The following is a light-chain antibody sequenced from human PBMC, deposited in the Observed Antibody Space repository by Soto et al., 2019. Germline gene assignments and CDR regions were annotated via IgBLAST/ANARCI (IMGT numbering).Light chain of an antibody. CDR3: QQYNNWPIT. V-gene: IGKV3-15*01. CDR2: GAS. CDR1: QSVSSN. J-gene: IGKJ5*01. Sequence: EIVMTQSPATLSVSPGERATLSCRASQSVSSNLAWYQHKPGQAPRLLISGASTRATGIPARFSGSGSGTEFTLTISSLQSEDFAVYYCQQYNNWPITFGHGTRLEIK.